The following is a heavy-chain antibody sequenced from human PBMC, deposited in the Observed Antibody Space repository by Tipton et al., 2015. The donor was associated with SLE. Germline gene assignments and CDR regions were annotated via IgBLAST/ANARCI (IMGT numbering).Heavy chain of an antibody. CDR1: GFTFSSYG. J-gene: IGHJ3*02. CDR2: IWYDGSNK. V-gene: IGHV3-33*06. CDR3: AKDLRIAAAGTGALDI. Sequence: SLRLSCAASGFTFSSYGMHWVRQAPGKGLEWVAVIWYDGSNKYYADSVKGRFTISRDNSKNTLYLQMNSLRAEDTAVYYCAKDLRIAAAGTGALDIWGQGTMVTVSS. D-gene: IGHD6-13*01.